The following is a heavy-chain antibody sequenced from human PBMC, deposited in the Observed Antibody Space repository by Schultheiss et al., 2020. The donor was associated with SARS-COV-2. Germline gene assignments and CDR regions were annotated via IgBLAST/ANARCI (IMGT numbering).Heavy chain of an antibody. J-gene: IGHJ6*02. V-gene: IGHV3-7*03. Sequence: GESLKISCAASGFTFSSYWMTWVRQAPGKGLEWVANIKQDGSEKYYVDSVKGRFTISRDNAKNSLYLQMNSLRAEDTAVYYCARVGGNGGAGYGVDVWGQGTTVTVSS. CDR1: GFTFSSYW. CDR3: ARVGGNGGAGYGVDV. D-gene: IGHD3-16*01. CDR2: IKQDGSEK.